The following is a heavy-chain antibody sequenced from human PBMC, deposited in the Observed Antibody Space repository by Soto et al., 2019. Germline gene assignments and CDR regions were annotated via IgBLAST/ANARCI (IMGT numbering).Heavy chain of an antibody. D-gene: IGHD4-17*01. V-gene: IGHV3-9*01. CDR2: ISANGDNV. Sequence: GGSLRLSCVASGFTIDDYAMHWVRQAPGKGLEWVSGISANGDNVDYADSVKGRFTVSRDNAKNSLFLQMNSLRPEDTALYYCAKDMKWGGMTTIHYFDSWGQGTQVTVSS. CDR3: AKDMKWGGMTTIHYFDS. CDR1: GFTIDDYA. J-gene: IGHJ4*02.